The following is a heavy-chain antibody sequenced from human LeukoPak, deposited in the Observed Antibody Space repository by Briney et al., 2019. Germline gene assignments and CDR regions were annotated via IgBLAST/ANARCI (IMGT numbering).Heavy chain of an antibody. J-gene: IGHJ6*02. V-gene: IGHV5-51*01. CDR3: ARVPEAGYNYYYGMDV. CDR1: GYSFTSYW. CDR2: IYPGDSDT. D-gene: IGHD5-24*01. Sequence: GESLKISCKGSGYSFTSYWIGWVRQMPGKGLEWMGIIYPGDSDTRYSPSFQGQVTISADKSISTAYLQWSSLKASDTAMYYCARVPEAGYNYYYGMDVWGQGTTVTVSS.